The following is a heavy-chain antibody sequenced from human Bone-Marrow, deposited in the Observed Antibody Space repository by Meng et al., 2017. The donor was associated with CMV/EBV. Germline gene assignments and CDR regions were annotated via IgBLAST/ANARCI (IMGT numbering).Heavy chain of an antibody. D-gene: IGHD2-2*03. CDR2: IYYSGST. CDR1: SIGAYY. Sequence: SIGAYYWSWIRQPPGKGLEWIGYIYYSGSTYYNPSLKSRVTISVDTSKNQFSLKLSSVTAADTAVYYCARGMDIVVVPAAGTNWFDPWGQGTLVTVS. CDR3: ARGMDIVVVPAAGTNWFDP. J-gene: IGHJ5*02. V-gene: IGHV4-30-4*08.